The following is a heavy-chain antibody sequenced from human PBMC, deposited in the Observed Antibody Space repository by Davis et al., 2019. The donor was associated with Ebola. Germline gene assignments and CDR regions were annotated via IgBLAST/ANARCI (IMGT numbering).Heavy chain of an antibody. CDR1: GFTVSSNY. D-gene: IGHD1-26*01. CDR2: IYSGGSI. Sequence: GESLKISCAASGFTVSSNYMSWVRQAPGKGLEWVSVIYSGGSIYYADSVKGRFTISRDNAKNSLYLQMNSLRDEDTAVYYCARDPRSGSYYLYYYYGMDVWGQGTTVTVSS. J-gene: IGHJ6*02. V-gene: IGHV3-66*01. CDR3: ARDPRSGSYYLYYYYGMDV.